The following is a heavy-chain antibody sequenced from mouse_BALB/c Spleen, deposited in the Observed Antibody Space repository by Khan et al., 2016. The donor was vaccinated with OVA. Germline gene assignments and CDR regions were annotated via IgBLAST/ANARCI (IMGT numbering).Heavy chain of an antibody. D-gene: IGHD4-1*01. CDR3: ARDYWDVFAY. CDR1: GFNIKDTY. Sequence: EVQLQESGAELVKPGASVKLSCTASGFNIKDTYMHWVKQRPEQGLEWIGRIDPANGNTKYDPKFQDKATITADTSSNTAYLQLSSLTSEDTAVYYCARDYWDVFAYWGQGTLFHCLC. V-gene: IGHV14-3*02. J-gene: IGHJ3*01. CDR2: IDPANGNT.